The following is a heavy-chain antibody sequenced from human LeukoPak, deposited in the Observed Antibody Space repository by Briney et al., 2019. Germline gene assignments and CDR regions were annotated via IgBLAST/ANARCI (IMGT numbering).Heavy chain of an antibody. D-gene: IGHD3-3*02. V-gene: IGHV3-48*03. CDR3: ARDSLAYFDF. J-gene: IGHJ4*02. Sequence: GGSLRLSCAASGFTFNNFEMNLVPQGPGEGLGWISYISSSGSTMYYADSVKGRFTISREDAKNSLSLQMNNLRAEDTAVYYCARDSLAYFDFWGQGTLVTVSS. CDR2: ISSSGSTM. CDR1: GFTFNNFE.